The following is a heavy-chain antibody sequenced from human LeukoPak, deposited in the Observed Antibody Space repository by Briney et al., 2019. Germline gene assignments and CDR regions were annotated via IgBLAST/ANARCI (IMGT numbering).Heavy chain of an antibody. CDR3: AKDRVSSSWYFLDY. J-gene: IGHJ4*02. CDR2: ISWNSGSI. V-gene: IGHV3-9*01. CDR1: GLTFDDYA. Sequence: GRSLRLSCAASGLTFDDYAMHWVRQAPGKGLEWVSGISWNSGSIGYADSVKGRFTISRDNAKNSLYLQMNSLRAEDTALYYCAKDRVSSSWYFLDYWGQGTLVTVSS. D-gene: IGHD6-13*01.